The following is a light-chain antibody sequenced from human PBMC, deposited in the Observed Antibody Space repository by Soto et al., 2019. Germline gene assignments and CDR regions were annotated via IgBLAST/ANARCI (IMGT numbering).Light chain of an antibody. CDR3: SSYSSSSTSVV. CDR1: SSDVGGYNY. J-gene: IGLJ2*01. Sequence: QSALTQPASVSGSPGQSITISCTGTSSDVGGYNYVSWYQQHPGKAPKLMIYEVTNRPSGVTNRFSASKPGNTASMTISGLQAEDEADYYCSSYSSSSTSVVFGGGTKLTVL. CDR2: EVT. V-gene: IGLV2-14*01.